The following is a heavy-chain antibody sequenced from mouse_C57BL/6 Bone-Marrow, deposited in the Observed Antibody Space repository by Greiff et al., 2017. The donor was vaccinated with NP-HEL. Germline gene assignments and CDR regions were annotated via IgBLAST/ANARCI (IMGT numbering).Heavy chain of an antibody. CDR2: IDPENGDT. J-gene: IGHJ2*01. CDR3: TTYIYYYGSSFDY. Sequence: EVQLQQSGAELVRPGASVKLSCTASGFNIKDDYMHWVKQRPEQGLEWIGWIDPENGDTEYASKFQGKATITADTSSNTAYLQLGSLTSEDTAVYYCTTYIYYYGSSFDYWGQGTTLTVSS. D-gene: IGHD1-1*01. V-gene: IGHV14-4*01. CDR1: GFNIKDDY.